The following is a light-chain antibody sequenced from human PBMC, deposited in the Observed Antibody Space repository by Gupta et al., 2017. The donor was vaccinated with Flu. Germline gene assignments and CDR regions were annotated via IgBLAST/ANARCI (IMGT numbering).Light chain of an antibody. V-gene: IGKV3-11*01. CDR2: GAS. J-gene: IGKJ4*01. CDR3: QQCADWPRT. CDR1: HSVNTC. Sequence: EIVLTQSPPTRPLSPGERATLPSRPSHSVNTCLAWYQQKLGQAPRLLIFGASNRATGTPARFSGSRSETDFTPTINSREPEDFAVYYCQQCADWPRTFGGGTKVEIK.